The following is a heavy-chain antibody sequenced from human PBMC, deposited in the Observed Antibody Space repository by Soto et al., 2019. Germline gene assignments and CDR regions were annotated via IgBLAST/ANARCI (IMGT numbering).Heavy chain of an antibody. J-gene: IGHJ6*02. V-gene: IGHV1-69*13. D-gene: IGHD6-13*01. CDR2: IIPIFGTP. Sequence: VASVKVSCKASGGTFSNYAFSWVRQAPGQGPEWMGGIIPIFGTPNYAQKFQARLTITADESTSTAYMELSSLRSEDTAVYYCARGGDVEAAVAKSEEYYGMDFWGQGTTVTVSS. CDR3: ARGGDVEAAVAKSEEYYGMDF. CDR1: GGTFSNYA.